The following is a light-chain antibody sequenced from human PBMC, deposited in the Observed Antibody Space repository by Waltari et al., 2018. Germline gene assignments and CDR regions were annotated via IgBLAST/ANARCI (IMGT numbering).Light chain of an antibody. Sequence: NFMLTQPHSVSESPGKTVTISCTRSSGSIPSNYVQWYQQRPGSAPTTVIYEDNQRPSGVPDRFSGSIDRSSNSASLTISELKTEDEADYYCQSYDASDWVFGGGTKLTVL. CDR2: EDN. V-gene: IGLV6-57*03. CDR1: SGSIPSNY. CDR3: QSYDASDWV. J-gene: IGLJ3*02.